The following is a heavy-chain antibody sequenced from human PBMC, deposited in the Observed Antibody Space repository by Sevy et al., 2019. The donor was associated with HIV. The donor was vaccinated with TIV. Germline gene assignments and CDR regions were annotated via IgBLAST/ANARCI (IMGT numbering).Heavy chain of an antibody. CDR1: GFTFSSFG. V-gene: IGHV3-30*02. D-gene: IGHD3-22*01. J-gene: IGHJ4*02. CDR3: AKEMVISWNHFFFFDY. Sequence: GGSLRLSCTTSGFTFSSFGMHWVRQAPGKALEWVAFIRYDGTTKYYEDSVKGRFTISRDDSKNTVYLQMNSLSVEDTAIFYCAKEMVISWNHFFFFDYWGQGTLVTISS. CDR2: IRYDGTTK.